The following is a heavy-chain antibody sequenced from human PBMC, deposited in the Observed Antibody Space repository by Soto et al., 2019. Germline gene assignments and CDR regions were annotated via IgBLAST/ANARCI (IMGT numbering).Heavy chain of an antibody. V-gene: IGHV3-21*01. CDR1: GFTFSSYS. D-gene: IGHD1-26*01. Sequence: PGGSLRLSCAASGFTFSSYSMNWVRQAPGKGLEWVSSISSSSSYIYYADSVKGRFTISRDNAKNSLYLQMNGLRAEDTAIYYCARERVRGSFSMDVWGQGTTVTVSS. CDR2: ISSSSSYI. CDR3: ARERVRGSFSMDV. J-gene: IGHJ6*02.